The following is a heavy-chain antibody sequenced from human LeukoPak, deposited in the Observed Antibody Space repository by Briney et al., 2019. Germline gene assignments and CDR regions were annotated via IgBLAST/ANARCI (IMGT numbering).Heavy chain of an antibody. J-gene: IGHJ5*02. V-gene: IGHV1-69*01. CDR3: ARQDCSGGSCYYNWFDP. CDR2: IIPMFGTP. CDR1: GGTFSSYA. Sequence: SVKVSCKASGGTFSSYAISWVRQAPGQGLQWMGGIIPMFGTPNNAQKFQGRVTITADESTNTAYMELSSLRSEDTAVYYCARQDCSGGSCYYNWFDPWGQGTLVTVSS. D-gene: IGHD2-15*01.